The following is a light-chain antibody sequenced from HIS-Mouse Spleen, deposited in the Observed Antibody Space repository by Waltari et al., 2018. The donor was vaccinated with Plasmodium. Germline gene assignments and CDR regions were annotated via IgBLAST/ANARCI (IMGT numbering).Light chain of an antibody. J-gene: IGLJ3*02. V-gene: IGLV3-10*01. CDR3: YSTDSSGNHRV. CDR2: EDS. Sequence: SYELTQPPSVSVSPGQTARITCSGDALPNTYAYWYQQKSGQAPVLVSYEDSKRPSGIPERVSGSRSGTKATLTISGAQVEDEADYYCYSTDSSGNHRVFGGGTKLTVL. CDR1: ALPNTY.